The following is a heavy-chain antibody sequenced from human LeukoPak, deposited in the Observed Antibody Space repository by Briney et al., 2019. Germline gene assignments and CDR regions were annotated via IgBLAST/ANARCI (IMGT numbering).Heavy chain of an antibody. D-gene: IGHD1-26*01. V-gene: IGHV3-30*03. CDR1: GFTFSSYG. CDR3: ARDPYSGSYGNYYYYFMDV. Sequence: GGSQRLSCAASGFTFSSYGMHWLRQAPGKGLEWVAVISYDGSNKYYADSVKGRFTISRDNSKNTLYLQMNSLRAEDTAVYYCARDPYSGSYGNYYYYFMDVWGKGTTVTISS. CDR2: ISYDGSNK. J-gene: IGHJ6*03.